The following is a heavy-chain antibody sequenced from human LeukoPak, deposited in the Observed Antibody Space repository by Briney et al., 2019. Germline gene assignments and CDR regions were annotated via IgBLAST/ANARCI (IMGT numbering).Heavy chain of an antibody. V-gene: IGHV3-15*01. J-gene: IGHJ3*01. Sequence: GGSLRLSCAASGITLTYDWMSWVRQAPGKGLEWVDRIKSKTYGETTDYAAPVKGRFTVSRDDSKNMVALQMNSLKTEDTALYYCTKERYCASTTCPGAFDLWGQGTMVTVSS. CDR3: TKERYCASTTCPGAFDL. D-gene: IGHD2-2*01. CDR2: IKSKTYGETT. CDR1: GITLTYDW.